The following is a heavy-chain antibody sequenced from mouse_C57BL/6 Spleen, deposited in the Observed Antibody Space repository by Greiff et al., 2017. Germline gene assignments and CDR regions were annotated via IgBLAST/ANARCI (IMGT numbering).Heavy chain of an antibody. CDR3: TRENYSSYWFDY. J-gene: IGHJ2*01. CDR1: GYTFTDYE. D-gene: IGHD2-5*01. V-gene: IGHV1-15*01. Sequence: QVQLKESGAELVRPGASVTLSCKASGYTFTDYEMHWVKQTPVHGLEWIGAIDPETGGTAYNQKFKGKAILTADKSSSTAYMELRSLTSEDSAVYYCTRENYSSYWFDYWGQGTTLTVSS. CDR2: IDPETGGT.